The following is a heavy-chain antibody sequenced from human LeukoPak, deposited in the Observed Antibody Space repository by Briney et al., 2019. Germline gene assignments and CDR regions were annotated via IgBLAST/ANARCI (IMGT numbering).Heavy chain of an antibody. CDR1: GFTFIIYG. D-gene: IGHD6-19*01. CDR2: VSNDGRVK. Sequence: GGSLRLSRAASGFTFIIYGMHWVRQAPGKALEWVAVVSNDGRVKYYADSLKGRFTMSRDNSKNTLYLQMNSLRAEDTAVYYCAKASTLSSDWYHYGMDVWGQGTTVTVSS. J-gene: IGHJ6*02. V-gene: IGHV3-30*18. CDR3: AKASTLSSDWYHYGMDV.